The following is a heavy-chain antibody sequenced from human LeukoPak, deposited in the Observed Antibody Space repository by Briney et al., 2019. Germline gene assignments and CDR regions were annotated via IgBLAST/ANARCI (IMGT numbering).Heavy chain of an antibody. J-gene: IGHJ6*03. D-gene: IGHD3-10*01. Sequence: PSETLSLTCTVSGGSISSYYWGWIRQPPGKGLEWIGYIYYSGSTNYNPSLKSRVTISVDTSKNQFSLKLSSVTAADTAVYYCAVKYYYGSGSYSNYYYYYMNVWGKGTTVTVSS. V-gene: IGHV4-59*01. CDR3: AVKYYYGSGSYSNYYYYYMNV. CDR2: IYYSGST. CDR1: GGSISSYY.